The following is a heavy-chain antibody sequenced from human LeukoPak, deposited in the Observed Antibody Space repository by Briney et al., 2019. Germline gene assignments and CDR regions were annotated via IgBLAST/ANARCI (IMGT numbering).Heavy chain of an antibody. J-gene: IGHJ4*02. CDR1: GGSVSDYH. CDR3: ARSPAPYFFDY. Sequence: SETLSLTCSVSGGSVSDYHWSWIRQPAGKGLEWIGRIYTSGSTNYNPSLKSRVTISVDNSKNQFSLELSSVTAADTAVYYCARSPAPYFFDYWGQGTLVAVSS. CDR2: IYTSGST. D-gene: IGHD2/OR15-2a*01. V-gene: IGHV4-4*07.